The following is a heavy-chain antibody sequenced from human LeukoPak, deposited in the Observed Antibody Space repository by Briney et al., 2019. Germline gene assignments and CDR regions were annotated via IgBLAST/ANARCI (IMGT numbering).Heavy chain of an antibody. V-gene: IGHV3-33*01. CDR1: GFILNNYG. D-gene: IGHD3-22*01. Sequence: PGGSLRLSCAMSGFILNNYGMHWVRQPPGKGLEWVAFTWYDGSSNYYADSVAGRFTISRDNAKNTVYLQMNSLSAEDTAVYYCARDLELTYYDSSGHDYWGQGTLVSVSS. J-gene: IGHJ4*02. CDR2: TWYDGSSN. CDR3: ARDLELTYYDSSGHDY.